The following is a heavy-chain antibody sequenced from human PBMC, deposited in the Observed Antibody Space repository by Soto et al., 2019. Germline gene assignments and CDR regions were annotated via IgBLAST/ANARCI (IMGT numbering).Heavy chain of an antibody. D-gene: IGHD2-21*02. J-gene: IGHJ6*02. CDR2: IYWDGDR. Sequence: QITLKESGPTLVKPTQTLTLTCTFSGFSLSTGGMGVGWIRQPPGKALEWLALIYWDGDRRYRPSLMSRLTTAKATSKNQVVLTMTNMDPVDTATYYCVHSRCGGDCLQSYSSHYYYGMDIWGQGTTVTVSS. CDR1: GFSLSTGGMG. CDR3: VHSRCGGDCLQSYSSHYYYGMDI. V-gene: IGHV2-5*02.